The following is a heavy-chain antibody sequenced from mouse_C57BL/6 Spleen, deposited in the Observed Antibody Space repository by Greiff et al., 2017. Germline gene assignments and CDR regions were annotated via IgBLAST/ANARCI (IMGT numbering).Heavy chain of an antibody. CDR1: GYTFTSYW. D-gene: IGHD3-2*02. Sequence: VQLQQPGAELVKPGASVKLSCKASGYTFTSYWMQWVKQRPGQGLEWIGEIDPSDSYTYYNQKFKGKATLTVDTSTSTAYMQLSSLTSEDSAVYYCARSLSGYSYYFDYWGQGTTLTVSS. J-gene: IGHJ2*01. CDR2: IDPSDSYT. V-gene: IGHV1-50*01. CDR3: ARSLSGYSYYFDY.